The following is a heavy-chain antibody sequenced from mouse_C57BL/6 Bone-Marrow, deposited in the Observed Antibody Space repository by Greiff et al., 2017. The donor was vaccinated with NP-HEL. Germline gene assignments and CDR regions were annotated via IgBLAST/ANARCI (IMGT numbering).Heavy chain of an antibody. D-gene: IGHD2-10*01. CDR2: ISYDGSN. CDR1: GYSITSGYY. Sequence: EVQRVESGPGLVKPSQSLSLTCSVTGYSITSGYYWNWIRQFPGNKLEWMGYISYDGSNNYNPSLKNRISITRDTSKNQFFLKLNSVTTEDTATYYCARDPYYAYWGQGTSVTVSS. V-gene: IGHV3-6*01. CDR3: ARDPYYAY. J-gene: IGHJ4*01.